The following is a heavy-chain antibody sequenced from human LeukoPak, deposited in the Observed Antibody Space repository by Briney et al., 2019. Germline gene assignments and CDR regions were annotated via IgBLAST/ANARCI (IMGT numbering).Heavy chain of an antibody. Sequence: SVKVSCKASGGTFSSYAISWVRQAPGQGLEWMGGIIPIFGTANYAQKFQGRVTITRDTSASTAYMELSSLRSEDTAVYYCARERGTVTTDFDYWGQGTLVTVSS. V-gene: IGHV1-69*05. CDR2: IIPIFGTA. CDR1: GGTFSSYA. J-gene: IGHJ4*02. CDR3: ARERGTVTTDFDY. D-gene: IGHD4-11*01.